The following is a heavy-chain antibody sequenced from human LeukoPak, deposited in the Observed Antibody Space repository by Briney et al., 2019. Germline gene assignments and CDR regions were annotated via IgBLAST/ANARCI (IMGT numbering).Heavy chain of an antibody. Sequence: GGSLRLSCAASGFTFSDHYMSWIRQAPGKGLEWVSYMRVVRYTVYADSVKGRFTISRDNAKSSLYLQMNSLRAEDTAVYYCARDIGMVRGVIITNPFDYWGQGTPVTVSS. CDR1: GFTFSDHY. CDR3: ARDIGMVRGVIITNPFDY. D-gene: IGHD3-10*01. V-gene: IGHV3-11*06. CDR2: MRVVRYT. J-gene: IGHJ4*02.